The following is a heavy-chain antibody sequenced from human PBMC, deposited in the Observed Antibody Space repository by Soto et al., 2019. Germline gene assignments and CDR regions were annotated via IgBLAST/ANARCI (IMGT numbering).Heavy chain of an antibody. J-gene: IGHJ6*02. D-gene: IGHD2-2*01. CDR1: GFTFSSYG. CDR3: AKAPYCSSTSCYLYYYYGMDV. V-gene: IGHV3-30*18. CDR2: ISYDGSNK. Sequence: GGSLRLSCAASGFTFSSYGMHWVRQAPGKGLEWVAVISYDGSNKYYADSVKGRFTISRDNSKNTLYLQMNSPRAEDTAVYYCAKAPYCSSTSCYLYYYYGMDVWGQGTTVTVSS.